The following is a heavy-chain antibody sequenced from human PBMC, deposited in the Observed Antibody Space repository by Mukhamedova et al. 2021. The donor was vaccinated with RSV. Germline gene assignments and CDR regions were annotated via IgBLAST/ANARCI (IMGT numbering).Heavy chain of an antibody. Sequence: QGLEWMGGIIPIFGTANYAQKFQGRVTITADESTSTAYMELSSLRSEDTAVYYCARVWNWNEDYWGQGTLVTVSS. CDR3: ARVWNWNEDY. V-gene: IGHV1-69*01. CDR2: IIPIFGTA. D-gene: IGHD1-1*01. J-gene: IGHJ4*02.